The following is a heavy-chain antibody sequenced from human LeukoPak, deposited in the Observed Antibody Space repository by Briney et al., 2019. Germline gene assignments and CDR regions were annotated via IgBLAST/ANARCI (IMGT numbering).Heavy chain of an antibody. CDR1: GYTFTSYY. CDR2: INPSGGST. Sequence: ASVKVSCKASGYTFTSYYKHWVRQAPGQGLEWMGIINPSGGSTSYAQKFQGRVTMTRDTSTSTVYMELSSLRSEDTAVYYCARDKMVGRNYYGMDVWGQGTTVTVSS. CDR3: ARDKMVGRNYYGMDV. J-gene: IGHJ6*02. D-gene: IGHD6-19*01. V-gene: IGHV1-46*01.